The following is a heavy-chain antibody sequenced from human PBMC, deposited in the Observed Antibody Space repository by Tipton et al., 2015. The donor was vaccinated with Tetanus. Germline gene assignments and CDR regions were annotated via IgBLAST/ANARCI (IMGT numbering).Heavy chain of an antibody. D-gene: IGHD2-2*02. CDR3: ARGGIVVVPAAILEEPDWFDP. V-gene: IGHV4-59*01. Sequence: TLSLTCTVSGGSISSYYWSWIRQPPGKGLEWIGYIYYSGSTNYNPSLKSRVTVSVDTSKNQFSLKLSSVTAADTAVYYCARGGIVVVPAAILEEPDWFDPWGQGTLVTVSS. CDR1: GGSISSYY. CDR2: IYYSGST. J-gene: IGHJ5*02.